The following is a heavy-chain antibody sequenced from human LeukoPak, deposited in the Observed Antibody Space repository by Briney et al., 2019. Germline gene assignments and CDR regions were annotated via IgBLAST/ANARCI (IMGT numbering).Heavy chain of an antibody. Sequence: SETLSLTCTVSGGSISSYYWSWIRQPPGKGLEWIGYIYYSGSTNYNPSLKSRVTISVGTSKNQFSLKLSSVTAADTAVYYCASTSVVTDVDYWGQGTLVTVSS. D-gene: IGHD2-21*02. CDR1: GGSISSYY. V-gene: IGHV4-59*08. CDR3: ASTSVVTDVDY. CDR2: IYYSGST. J-gene: IGHJ4*02.